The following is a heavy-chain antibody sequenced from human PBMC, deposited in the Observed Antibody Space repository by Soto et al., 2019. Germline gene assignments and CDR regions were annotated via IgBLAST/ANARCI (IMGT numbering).Heavy chain of an antibody. V-gene: IGHV3-33*01. D-gene: IGHD1-1*01. CDR2: IWYDGSNK. J-gene: IGHJ6*02. CDR3: ARERGRRYKPHYYYYGMDV. Sequence: QVQLVESGGGVVQPGRSLRLSCAASGFTFSSYGMHWVRQAPGKGLEWVAVIWYDGSNKYYADSVKGRFTISRDNSKNTLYLQMNSLRAEDTAVYYCARERGRRYKPHYYYYGMDVWGQGTTVTVSS. CDR1: GFTFSSYG.